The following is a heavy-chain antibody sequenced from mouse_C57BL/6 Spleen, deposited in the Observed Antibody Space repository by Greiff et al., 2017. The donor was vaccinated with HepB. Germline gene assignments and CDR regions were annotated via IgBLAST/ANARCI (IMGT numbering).Heavy chain of an antibody. CDR2: INPYNGGT. J-gene: IGHJ2*01. V-gene: IGHV1-19*01. CDR1: GYTFTDYY. Sequence: EVKLVESGPVLVKPGASVKMSCKASGYTFTDYYMNWVKQSHGKSLEWIGVINPYNGGTSYNQKFKGKATLTVDKSSSTAYMELNSLTSEDSAVYYCERRRDGGGYFDYWGQGTTLTVSS. CDR3: ERRRDGGGYFDY. D-gene: IGHD1-1*02.